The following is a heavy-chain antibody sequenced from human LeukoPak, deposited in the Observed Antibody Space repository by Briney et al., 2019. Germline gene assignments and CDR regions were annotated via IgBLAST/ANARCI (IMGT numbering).Heavy chain of an antibody. Sequence: SVKVSCKASGGTFSSYAISWVRQAPGQGLEWMGRIIPIFGTANYAQKFQGRDTITTDESTSTAYMELSSLRSEDTAVYYCARTKSIVGATYFDYWGQGTTVTVSS. CDR2: IIPIFGTA. CDR3: ARTKSIVGATYFDY. D-gene: IGHD1-26*01. V-gene: IGHV1-69*05. CDR1: GGTFSSYA. J-gene: IGHJ4*02.